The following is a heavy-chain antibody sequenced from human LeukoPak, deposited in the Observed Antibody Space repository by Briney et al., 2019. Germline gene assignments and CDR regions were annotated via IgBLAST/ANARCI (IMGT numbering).Heavy chain of an antibody. Sequence: ASVKVSCKASGGTFSSYAISWVRQAPGQGLEWMGGIIPIFGTANYAQKFQGRVTITADESTSTAYMELSRLRSDDTAVYYCARDFWSGPLLDAFDIWGQGTMVTVSS. CDR3: ARDFWSGPLLDAFDI. CDR2: IIPIFGTA. J-gene: IGHJ3*02. CDR1: GGTFSSYA. V-gene: IGHV1-69*13. D-gene: IGHD3-3*01.